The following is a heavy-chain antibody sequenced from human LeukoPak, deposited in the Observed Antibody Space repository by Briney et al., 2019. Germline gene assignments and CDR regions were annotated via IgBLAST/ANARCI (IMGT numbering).Heavy chain of an antibody. D-gene: IGHD5-12*01. CDR3: AKDREVGWLQGRTYFDY. J-gene: IGHJ4*02. CDR1: GFTFSSYG. V-gene: IGHV3-30*02. CDR2: IRYDGSNK. Sequence: PGGSLRLSCAASGFTFSSYGMHWVRQAPGKGLEWVAFIRYDGSNKYYADSVKGRFTISRDNSKNTLYLQMNSLRAEDTAVYYCAKDREVGWLQGRTYFDYWGQGTLVTVSS.